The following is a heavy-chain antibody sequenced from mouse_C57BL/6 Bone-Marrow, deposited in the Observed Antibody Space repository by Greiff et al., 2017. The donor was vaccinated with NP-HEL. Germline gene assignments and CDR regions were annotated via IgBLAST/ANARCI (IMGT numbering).Heavy chain of an antibody. J-gene: IGHJ4*01. CDR2: INPNNGGT. V-gene: IGHV1-22*01. Sequence: VQLQQSGPELVKPGASVKMSCKASGYTFTDYNMHWVKQSHGKSLEWIGYINPNNGGTSYNQKFKGKATLTVNKSSSTAYMELRSLTSEDSAVYYCARSLRVGLRRPYYYAMDYWGQGTSVTVSS. CDR3: ARSLRVGLRRPYYYAMDY. CDR1: GYTFTDYN. D-gene: IGHD2-4*01.